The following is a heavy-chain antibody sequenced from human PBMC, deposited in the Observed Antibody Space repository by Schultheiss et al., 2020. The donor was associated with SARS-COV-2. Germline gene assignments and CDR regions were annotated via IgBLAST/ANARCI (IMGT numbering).Heavy chain of an antibody. CDR3: ARVAGYCSSTSCYYFDY. J-gene: IGHJ4*02. V-gene: IGHV4-59*01. CDR1: GGSISSYY. Sequence: SQTLSLTCTVSGGSISSYYWSWIRQPPGKGLEWIGEINHSGSTYYNPSLKSRVTISVDTSKNQFSLKLSSVTAADTAVYYCARVAGYCSSTSCYYFDYWGQGTLVTVSS. D-gene: IGHD2-2*01. CDR2: INHSGST.